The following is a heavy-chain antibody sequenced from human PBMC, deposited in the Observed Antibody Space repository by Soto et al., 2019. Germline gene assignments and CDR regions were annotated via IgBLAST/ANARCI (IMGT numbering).Heavy chain of an antibody. CDR3: AAGYTTGPDAFDI. J-gene: IGHJ3*02. CDR1: GYNFANYW. CDR2: IFPGDSDT. V-gene: IGHV5-51*01. Sequence: PGESLKIYCKGSGYNFANYWIGWVRQMPGKGLEWMGMIFPGDSDTKNSPSLQGQITMSVDKSDSSAYLQWRSLKASDTAMYYCAAGYTTGPDAFDIWGQGTMVTV. D-gene: IGHD6-13*01.